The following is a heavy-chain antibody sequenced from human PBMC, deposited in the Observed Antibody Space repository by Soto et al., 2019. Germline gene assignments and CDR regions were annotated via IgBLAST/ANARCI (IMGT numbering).Heavy chain of an antibody. CDR2: ISYDGSNK. D-gene: IGHD2-2*01. J-gene: IGHJ6*02. Sequence: LRLSCAASGFTFSSYGMHWVRQAPGKGLEWVAVISYDGSNKYYADSVKGRFTISRDNSKNTLYLQMNSLRAEDTAVYYCAKEGTSRYYYGMDVWGQGTTVTVSS. CDR3: AKEGTSRYYYGMDV. CDR1: GFTFSSYG. V-gene: IGHV3-30*18.